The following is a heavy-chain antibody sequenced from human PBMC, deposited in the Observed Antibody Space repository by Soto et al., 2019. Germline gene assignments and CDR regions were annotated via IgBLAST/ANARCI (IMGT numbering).Heavy chain of an antibody. CDR3: ARLLWWWGY. CDR2: IKEDGSEK. D-gene: IGHD2-21*01. Sequence: EVQLVESGGGVVQPGGSLRLSCAASGFTFSNYWMRWVRQAPGKGLEWVASIKEDGSEKYYVDSVKGRFTISRDNAKNSLYLQMNILRVEATALYYCARLLWWWGYWGQGTLVTVSS. CDR1: GFTFSNYW. V-gene: IGHV3-7*04. J-gene: IGHJ4*02.